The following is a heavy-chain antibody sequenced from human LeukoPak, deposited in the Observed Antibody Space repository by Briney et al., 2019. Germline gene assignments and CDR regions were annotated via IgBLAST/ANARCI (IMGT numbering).Heavy chain of an antibody. J-gene: IGHJ3*02. CDR1: GFIFDDYA. D-gene: IGHD3-10*01. Sequence: GGSLRLSCAASGFIFDDYAMHWVRQAPGKGLELVSLISGDCGRTYYTDSVKDRFTISRENSNHSLYLQMNSLGTEDTALYYCTKNGGYSDAFDIWGQGTMVTVSS. V-gene: IGHV3-43*02. CDR2: ISGDCGRT. CDR3: TKNGGYSDAFDI.